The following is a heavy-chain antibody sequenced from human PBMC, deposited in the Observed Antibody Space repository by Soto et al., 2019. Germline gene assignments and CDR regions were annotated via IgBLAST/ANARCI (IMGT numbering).Heavy chain of an antibody. J-gene: IGHJ4*02. Sequence: GSGPTLVNPTETLTLTCTVSGFSLSTNGVGVGWIRQPPGKALEWLAPIYWDDDKRYIPSLRSRLTITKDTSKNQVVLTMTNLDPVDTATYYCARMISGSYFPYWGQGTPVTVSS. CDR2: IYWDDDK. CDR1: GFSLSTNGVG. D-gene: IGHD1-26*01. CDR3: ARMISGSYFPY. V-gene: IGHV2-5*02.